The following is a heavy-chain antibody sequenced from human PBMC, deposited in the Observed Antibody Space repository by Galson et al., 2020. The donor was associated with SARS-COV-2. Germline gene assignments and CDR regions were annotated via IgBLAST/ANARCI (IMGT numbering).Heavy chain of an antibody. Sequence: ASETLSLTCTVSGGSISSANYYWNWIRQHPVKGLEWIGYIDYSGSTYYNPSLKSRASISVDTSKNQFSLRLNSMAAADTAVYYCARGRRYDPPLCYYFDNWGQGTLVTVSS. D-gene: IGHD3-3*01. J-gene: IGHJ4*02. CDR2: IDYSGST. V-gene: IGHV4-31*03. CDR1: GGSISSANYY. CDR3: ARGRRYDPPLCYYFDN.